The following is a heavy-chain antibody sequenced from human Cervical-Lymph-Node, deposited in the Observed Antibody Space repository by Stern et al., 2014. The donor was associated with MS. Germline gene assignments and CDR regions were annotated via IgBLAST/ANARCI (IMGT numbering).Heavy chain of an antibody. CDR2: ICWGDGK. CDR1: GFSLISSGMS. CDR3: VRTNVPHSPGFTFSYYYYAMDV. D-gene: IGHD2-21*01. Sequence: ESGPALVKPTQTLTLTCTFSGFSLISSGMSVSWIRQPPGKALEWLASICWGDGKFYSTSLRTRLTIAKDTSKNQVVLTMTNVDPVDTATYYCVRTNVPHSPGFTFSYYYYAMDVWGQGTTVTVSS. V-gene: IGHV2-70*17. J-gene: IGHJ6*02.